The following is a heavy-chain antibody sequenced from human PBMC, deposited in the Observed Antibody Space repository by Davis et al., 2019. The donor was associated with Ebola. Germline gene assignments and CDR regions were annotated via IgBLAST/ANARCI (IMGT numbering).Heavy chain of an antibody. CDR1: GFTFSSYG. Sequence: GESLKISCAASGFTFSSYGMHWVRQAPGKGLEWVAVISYDGSNKYYADSVKGRFTISRDNSKNTLYLQMNSLRAEDTAVYYCARENGDYSYGMDVWGKGTTVTVSS. V-gene: IGHV3-30*03. CDR3: ARENGDYSYGMDV. J-gene: IGHJ6*04. D-gene: IGHD4-17*01. CDR2: ISYDGSNK.